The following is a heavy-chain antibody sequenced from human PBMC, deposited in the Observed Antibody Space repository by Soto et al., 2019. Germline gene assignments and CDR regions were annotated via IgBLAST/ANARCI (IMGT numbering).Heavy chain of an antibody. D-gene: IGHD4-17*01. Sequence: QVQLQESGPGLVKPSQTLSLTCTVSGGSISSGDYYWSWIRQPPGKGLEWIGYIYYSGSTYYNPSLKSRVTISVDASKNQFSLKLSSVTAADTAVYYCASLETHDYGDWQFDYWGQGTLVTVSS. CDR1: GGSISSGDYY. V-gene: IGHV4-30-4*01. J-gene: IGHJ4*02. CDR3: ASLETHDYGDWQFDY. CDR2: IYYSGST.